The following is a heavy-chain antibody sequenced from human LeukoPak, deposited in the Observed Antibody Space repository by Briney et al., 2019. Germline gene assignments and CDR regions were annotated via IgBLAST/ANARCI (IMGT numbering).Heavy chain of an antibody. V-gene: IGHV1-18*01. CDR2: ISAYNGNT. J-gene: IGHJ4*02. CDR1: GYTFTSYG. Sequence: ASVKVSCKASGYTFTSYGISWVRQAPGQGLEWMGWISAYNGNTNYAQKLQGRVTMTTDTSTSTAYMELRSLRSDDTAVYYCARWVPQIREHYDFWSGYYRPDYWGQGTLVTVSS. D-gene: IGHD3-3*01. CDR3: ARWVPQIREHYDFWSGYYRPDY.